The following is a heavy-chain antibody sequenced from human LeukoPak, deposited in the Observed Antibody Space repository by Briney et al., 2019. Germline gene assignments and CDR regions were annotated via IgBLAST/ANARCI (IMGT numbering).Heavy chain of an antibody. D-gene: IGHD1-26*01. CDR1: GYTFTSYS. CDR2: ISPSNGDT. J-gene: IGHJ4*02. Sequence: ASVKVSCKASGYTFTSYSITWVRRAPGQGLEWMGWISPSNGDTKYAQKLRNRVTMSTDTSTTTVYMELRSLTSDDTAIYYCARDSAWELSHFFFDEWGQGSLVTVSS. V-gene: IGHV1-18*04. CDR3: ARDSAWELSHFFFDE.